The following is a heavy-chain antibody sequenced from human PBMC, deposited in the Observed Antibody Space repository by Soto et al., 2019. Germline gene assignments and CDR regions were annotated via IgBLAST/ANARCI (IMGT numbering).Heavy chain of an antibody. D-gene: IGHD5-12*01. Sequence: SETLSLTCTVSGGSISSYYWSWIRQPPGKGLEWIGYIYYSGSTNYNPSLKSRVTISVDTSKNQFSLKLSSVTAADTAVYYCERRNNGYKVEDAFDIWGQGTMVTVSS. CDR3: ERRNNGYKVEDAFDI. J-gene: IGHJ3*02. CDR2: IYYSGST. CDR1: GGSISSYY. V-gene: IGHV4-59*01.